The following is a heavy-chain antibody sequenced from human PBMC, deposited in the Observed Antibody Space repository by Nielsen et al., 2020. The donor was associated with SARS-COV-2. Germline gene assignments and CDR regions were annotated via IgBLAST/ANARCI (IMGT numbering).Heavy chain of an antibody. Sequence: GGSLRLSCAASGFTFSSYGMHWVRQAPGKGLEWVAFIRYDGSNKYYADSVKGRFTISRDNSKNTLYLQMNSLRAEDTAVYYCATYYYDSSGNVRLDPWGQGTLVTVSS. CDR3: ATYYYDSSGNVRLDP. V-gene: IGHV3-30*02. CDR2: IRYDGSNK. D-gene: IGHD3-22*01. CDR1: GFTFSSYG. J-gene: IGHJ5*02.